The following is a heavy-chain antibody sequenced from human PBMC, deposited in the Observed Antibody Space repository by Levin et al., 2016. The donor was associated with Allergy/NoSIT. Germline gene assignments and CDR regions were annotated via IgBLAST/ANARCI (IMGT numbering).Heavy chain of an antibody. CDR1: GFTFSIYW. V-gene: IGHV3-66*01. Sequence: GESLKISCAASGFTFSIYWMHWVRQAPGKGLVWVSRIYSGGSTYYADSVKGRFTISRDNSKNTLYLQMNSLRAEDTAVYYCARELYRAFDIWGQGTMVTVSS. J-gene: IGHJ3*02. CDR2: IYSGGST. D-gene: IGHD1-26*01. CDR3: ARELYRAFDI.